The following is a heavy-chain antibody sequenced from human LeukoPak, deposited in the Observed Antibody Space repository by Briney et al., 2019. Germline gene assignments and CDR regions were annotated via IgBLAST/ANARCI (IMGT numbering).Heavy chain of an antibody. J-gene: IGHJ4*02. CDR2: ISAYDGNT. CDR3: ARDCGIYDSSEPDY. CDR1: GYTFTSYV. D-gene: IGHD3-22*01. Sequence: ASVKVSCKASGYTFTSYVISWVRQAPGQGLEWMGWISAYDGNTNYAQKLQGRVTMTTDTSTSTAYMELRSLRSDDTAVYYCARDCGIYDSSEPDYWGQGTLVTVSS. V-gene: IGHV1-18*01.